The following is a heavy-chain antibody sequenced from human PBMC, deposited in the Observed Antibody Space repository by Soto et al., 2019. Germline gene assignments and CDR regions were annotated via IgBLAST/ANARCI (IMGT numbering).Heavy chain of an antibody. V-gene: IGHV4-39*01. J-gene: IGHJ4*02. Sequence: QLQLQESGPGLVKPSETLSLTCTVSGGSISSSSYYWGWIRQPPGKGLEWIGSIYYSGSTYYNPSLKSLVTISVDTAKNQFSLKLSSVTAADTAVYYCARQYSSSWYYHYWGQGTLVTVSS. CDR2: IYYSGST. CDR3: ARQYSSSWYYHY. CDR1: GGSISSSSYY. D-gene: IGHD6-13*01.